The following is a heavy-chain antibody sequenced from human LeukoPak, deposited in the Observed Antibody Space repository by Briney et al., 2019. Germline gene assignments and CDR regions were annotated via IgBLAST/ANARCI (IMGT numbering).Heavy chain of an antibody. Sequence: GGSLRLSCAASGFTFSSYAMSWVRQAPGKGLEWVSAISGSGGSTYYADSVKGRFTISRDNSKNTLYLQMNSLRAEDTAVYYCANTYYYDCSGYYPKYFQHWGQGTLVTVSS. CDR1: GFTFSSYA. CDR3: ANTYYYDCSGYYPKYFQH. D-gene: IGHD3-22*01. CDR2: ISGSGGST. V-gene: IGHV3-23*01. J-gene: IGHJ1*01.